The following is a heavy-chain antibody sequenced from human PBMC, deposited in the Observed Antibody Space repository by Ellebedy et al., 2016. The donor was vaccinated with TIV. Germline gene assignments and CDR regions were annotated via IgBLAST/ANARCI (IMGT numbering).Heavy chain of an antibody. Sequence: ASVKVSXXVSGYTLTDVTIQWVRQAPGKGLEWMGGIDPEDGKTIYAQKFQGRVTMTEDTFTDTAYLELSSLRSEDSAVYYCGTGDWTFLGMDVWGPGTTVTVSS. D-gene: IGHD2-21*02. V-gene: IGHV1-24*01. J-gene: IGHJ6*02. CDR3: GTGDWTFLGMDV. CDR2: IDPEDGKT. CDR1: GYTLTDVT.